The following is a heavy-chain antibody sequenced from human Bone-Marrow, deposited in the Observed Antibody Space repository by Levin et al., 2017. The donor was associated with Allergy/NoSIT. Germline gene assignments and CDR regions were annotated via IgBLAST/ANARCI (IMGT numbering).Heavy chain of an antibody. Sequence: GESLKISCAASGFTFSDYYMSWIRQAPGKGLEWVSYISSSGSTIYYADSVKGRFTISRDNAKNSLYLQMNSLRAEDTAVYYCVIGSSSSDYWGQGTLVTVSS. V-gene: IGHV3-11*01. CDR3: VIGSSSSDY. CDR2: ISSSGSTI. CDR1: GFTFSDYY. J-gene: IGHJ4*02. D-gene: IGHD6-6*01.